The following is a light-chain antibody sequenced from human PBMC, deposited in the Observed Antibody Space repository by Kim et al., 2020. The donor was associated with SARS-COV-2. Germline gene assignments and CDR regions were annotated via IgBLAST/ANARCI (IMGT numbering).Light chain of an antibody. CDR3: QLWDDDSDHWV. CDR2: YDS. CDR1: NIGTKS. Sequence: SYELTQPPSVSVAPGQTARLTCGGNNIGTKSVHWYQQKPGQAPVVVIFYDSDRPSGIPERISGSNSGDTATLTINRVEAGDEADYYCQLWDDDSDHWVFGGGTQLTAL. J-gene: IGLJ3*02. V-gene: IGLV3-21*04.